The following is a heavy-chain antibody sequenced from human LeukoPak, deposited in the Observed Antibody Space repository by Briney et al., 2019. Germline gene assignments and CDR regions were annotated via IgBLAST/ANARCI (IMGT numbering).Heavy chain of an antibody. V-gene: IGHV4-59*01. D-gene: IGHD5-24*01. J-gene: IGHJ6*03. CDR2: IYYSGST. Sequence: PETLSLTCTVSGGSISSYYWSWIRQPPGKGLEWIGYIYYSGSTNYNPSLKSRVTISVDTSKNQFSLKLSSVTAADTAVYYCARAGDGYNLNYYYYMDVWGKGTTVTVSS. CDR3: ARAGDGYNLNYYYYMDV. CDR1: GGSISSYY.